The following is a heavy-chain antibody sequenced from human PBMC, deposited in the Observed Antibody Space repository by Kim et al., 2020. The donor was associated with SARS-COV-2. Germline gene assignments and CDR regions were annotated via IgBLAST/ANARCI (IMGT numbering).Heavy chain of an antibody. Sequence: SETLSLTCTVSGGSISSYYWSWIRQPPGKGLEWIGYMYYSGSTDYDPSLKSRVTISVDTSKNQFFLRLTSVTAADTAVYYCARDLSSLGPRGMDVWGQGTTVTVSS. V-gene: IGHV4-59*01. D-gene: IGHD3-10*01. J-gene: IGHJ6*02. CDR2: MYYSGST. CDR1: GGSISSYY. CDR3: ARDLSSLGPRGMDV.